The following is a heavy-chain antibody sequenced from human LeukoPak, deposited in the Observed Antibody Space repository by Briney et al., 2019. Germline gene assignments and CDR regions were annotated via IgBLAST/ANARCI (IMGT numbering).Heavy chain of an antibody. CDR3: ARPLPYYYMDV. Sequence: GGSLRLSCAASGFTVSSNYMSWVRRAPGKGLEWVSVIYSGGSTYYADSVKGRFTISRDNSKNTLYLQMNSLRAEDTAVYYCARPLPYYYMDVWGKGTTVTVSS. V-gene: IGHV3-53*01. J-gene: IGHJ6*03. CDR1: GFTVSSNY. CDR2: IYSGGST.